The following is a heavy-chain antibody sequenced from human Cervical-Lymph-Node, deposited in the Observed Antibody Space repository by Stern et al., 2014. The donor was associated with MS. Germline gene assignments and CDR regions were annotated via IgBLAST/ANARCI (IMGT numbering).Heavy chain of an antibody. J-gene: IGHJ4*02. CDR1: GGSFSTYS. Sequence: QLGQSGAEVKRPGSSVRVSCKASGGSFSTYSISWVRQAPGQGLEWMGGIILIFGTVNYAQKIQGRVTMSADISTSTAYLDLSSLRSEDTAMYYCARYRGTFYFDNWGQGTLVTVSS. V-gene: IGHV1-69*06. D-gene: IGHD1-1*01. CDR2: IILIFGTV. CDR3: ARYRGTFYFDN.